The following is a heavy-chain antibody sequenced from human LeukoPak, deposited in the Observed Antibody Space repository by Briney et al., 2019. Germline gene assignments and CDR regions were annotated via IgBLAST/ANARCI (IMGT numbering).Heavy chain of an antibody. CDR3: ARSNSGSYYHFDY. D-gene: IGHD1-26*01. Sequence: ASVKVSCKASGYTFTSYDINWVRQATGQGLEWMGWISTYNDNTYYAQKFQGRVTMTTDTSTSTAYMELMSLTSDDTAVYYCARSNSGSYYHFDYWGQGTLVTVSS. J-gene: IGHJ4*02. V-gene: IGHV1-18*01. CDR1: GYTFTSYD. CDR2: ISTYNDNT.